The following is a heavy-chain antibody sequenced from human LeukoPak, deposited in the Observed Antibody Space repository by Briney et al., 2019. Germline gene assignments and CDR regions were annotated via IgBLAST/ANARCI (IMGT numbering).Heavy chain of an antibody. Sequence: PSETLSLTCTVSGGSISSYYWSWIRQPPGKGLEWIGYIYYSGSTNYNPSLKSRVTTSVDTSKNQFSLKLSSVTAADTAVYYCARDSTVTDIWYFDLWGRGTLVTVSS. CDR2: IYYSGST. V-gene: IGHV4-59*01. J-gene: IGHJ2*01. CDR3: ARDSTVTDIWYFDL. D-gene: IGHD4-17*01. CDR1: GGSISSYY.